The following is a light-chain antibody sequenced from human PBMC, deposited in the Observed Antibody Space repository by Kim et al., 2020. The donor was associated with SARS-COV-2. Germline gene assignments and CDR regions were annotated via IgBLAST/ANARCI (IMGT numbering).Light chain of an antibody. V-gene: IGLV7-43*01. CDR1: TGAVTRGSY. CDR3: LLYYGGAQV. Sequence: QAVVTQEPSVTVSPGGTVTLTCGFSTGAVTRGSYPNWIQQKPGQTPRTLIYSTINKHSWTPARFSGSRLGGKAALTLSGVQPEDEADYYCLLYYGGAQVFGGGTKLTVL. CDR2: STI. J-gene: IGLJ3*02.